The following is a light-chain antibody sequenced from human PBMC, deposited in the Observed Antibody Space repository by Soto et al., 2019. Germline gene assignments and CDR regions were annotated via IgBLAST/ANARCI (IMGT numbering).Light chain of an antibody. CDR3: QQYYSTPRT. CDR2: WAS. CDR1: QSVLYISNKKNY. Sequence: DIVMTQSPDSLAVSLGERATINCKSSQSVLYISNKKNYLVWYQQRPGQPPKLLINWASTRESGVPDRFSGSGSGTDFTLTISSLQAEDVAVYYCQQYYSTPRTFGPETKVDIK. V-gene: IGKV4-1*01. J-gene: IGKJ3*01.